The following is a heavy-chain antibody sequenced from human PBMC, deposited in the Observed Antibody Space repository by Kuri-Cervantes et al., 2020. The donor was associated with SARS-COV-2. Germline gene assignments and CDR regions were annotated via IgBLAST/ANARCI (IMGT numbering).Heavy chain of an antibody. CDR1: GFTFSSYA. CDR2: IYYSGST. J-gene: IGHJ5*02. V-gene: IGHV4-59*08. CDR3: ARHSTRINWFDP. Sequence: ESLKISCAASGFTFSSYAMSWVRQAPGKGLEWIGYIYYSGSTNYNPSLKSRVTISVDTSKNQFSLKLSSVTAADTAVYYCARHSTRINWFDPWGQGTLVTVSS.